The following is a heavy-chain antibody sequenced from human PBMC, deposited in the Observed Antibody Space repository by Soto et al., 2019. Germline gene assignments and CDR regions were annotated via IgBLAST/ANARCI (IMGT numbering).Heavy chain of an antibody. CDR2: IFHTGTT. D-gene: IGHD1-26*01. CDR3: TRAPVSGSYGFDF. CDR1: GGSVSSGNYY. Sequence: PSETLSLTCTVSGGSVSSGNYYWSWIRQPPGKGLEWIGYIFHTGTTNYNPSLKSRVTISLDTSMNQFSLKLSSVTPADTAVYYCTRAPVSGSYGFDFWGQGTPVTVSS. J-gene: IGHJ4*02. V-gene: IGHV4-61*01.